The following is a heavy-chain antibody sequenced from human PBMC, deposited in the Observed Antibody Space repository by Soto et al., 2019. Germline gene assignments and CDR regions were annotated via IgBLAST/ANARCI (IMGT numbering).Heavy chain of an antibody. V-gene: IGHV2-5*02. Sequence: QITLNESGPTVVRPTETLTLTCRFSGFSLTTSGVGVGWIRQSPGKAPEWLGLIYWDDDKHYSASLKSRLTITKDTSKNQVVLTVSDLDPTDTATYYCAHRVLRTVFGLVTTTAIYFDFWGQGTPVAVSS. J-gene: IGHJ4*02. CDR3: AHRVLRTVFGLVTTTAIYFDF. CDR1: GFSLTTSGVG. D-gene: IGHD3-3*01. CDR2: IYWDDDK.